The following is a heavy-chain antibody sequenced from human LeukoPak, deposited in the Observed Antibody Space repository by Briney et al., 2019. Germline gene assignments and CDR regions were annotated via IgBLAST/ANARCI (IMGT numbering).Heavy chain of an antibody. V-gene: IGHV4-59*01. CDR3: ARVGDSGRH. J-gene: IGHJ4*02. Sequence: SETLSLTCTVSGGSTSSYYWSWIRQPPGKGLEWIGYIYYSGSTNYNPSLKSRVTISVDTSKNQFSLKLSSVTAADTAVYYCARVGDSGRHWGQGTLVTVSS. CDR2: IYYSGST. CDR1: GGSTSSYY. D-gene: IGHD3-10*01.